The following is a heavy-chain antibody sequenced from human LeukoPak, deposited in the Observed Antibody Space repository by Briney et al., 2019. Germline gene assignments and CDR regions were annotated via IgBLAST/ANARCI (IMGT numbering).Heavy chain of an antibody. CDR3: VGGHDLEFEF. J-gene: IGHJ5*01. CDR2: IYAGGNT. V-gene: IGHV3-53*01. D-gene: IGHD4-23*01. Sequence: GGSLRLPCAASGFSVGTNYMTWVRQAPGKGLEWVSMIYAGGNTYYRDSVKGRFTISRDSSKNTVFLHMSGLRDDDTAVYYCVGGHDLEFEFWGQGTLVIVSS. CDR1: GFSVGTNY.